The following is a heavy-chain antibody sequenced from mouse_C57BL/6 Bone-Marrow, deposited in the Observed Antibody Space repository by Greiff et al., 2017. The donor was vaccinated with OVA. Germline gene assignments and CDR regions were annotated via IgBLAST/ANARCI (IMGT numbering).Heavy chain of an antibody. D-gene: IGHD2-1*01. CDR3: ARDLLWPYWYFDV. Sequence: EVKLMESEGGLVQPGSSMKLSCTASGFTFSDYYMAWVRQVPEKGLEWVANINYDGSSTYYLDSLKSRFIISRDNAKNILYLQMSSLKSEDTATYYCARDLLWPYWYFDVWGTGTTVTVSS. J-gene: IGHJ1*03. V-gene: IGHV5-16*01. CDR1: GFTFSDYY. CDR2: INYDGSST.